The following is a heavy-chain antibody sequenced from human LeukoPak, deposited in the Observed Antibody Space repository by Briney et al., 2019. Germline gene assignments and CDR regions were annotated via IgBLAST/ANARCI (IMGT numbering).Heavy chain of an antibody. D-gene: IGHD2-15*01. CDR3: ARENRYCSGGSCYFSANNWFDP. J-gene: IGHJ5*02. Sequence: ASVKVSCKASGYTFTGYYMHWVRQAPGQGLAWMGWINPNSGGTNYEQKFQGRVTMTRDTSISTAYMKLRRLSSEDTAVYYCARENRYCSGGSCYFSANNWFDPWGQGTLVTVSS. V-gene: IGHV1-2*02. CDR2: INPNSGGT. CDR1: GYTFTGYY.